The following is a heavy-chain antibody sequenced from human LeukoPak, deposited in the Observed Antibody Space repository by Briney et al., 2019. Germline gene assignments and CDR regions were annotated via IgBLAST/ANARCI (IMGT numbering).Heavy chain of an antibody. CDR1: RGSFSGYY. CDR3: ARRGITRVRGVIGYYYYYGMDV. D-gene: IGHD3-10*01. J-gene: IGHJ6*04. CDR2: VNHSGST. Sequence: SETLSLTCAVYRGSFSGYYWSWIRQPPGKGREWIGEVNHSGSTNYNPSLKTRVTISVDTSKNQFSLKLSSVTAADTAVYYCARRGITRVRGVIGYYYYYGMDVWGKGTTVTVSS. V-gene: IGHV4-34*01.